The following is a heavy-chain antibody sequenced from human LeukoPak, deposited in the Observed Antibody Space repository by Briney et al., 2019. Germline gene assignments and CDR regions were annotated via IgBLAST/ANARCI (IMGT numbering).Heavy chain of an antibody. V-gene: IGHV4-59*01. J-gene: IGHJ5*02. CDR3: ARSDCSSTSCVSGIFWFDP. CDR2: IYYSGST. D-gene: IGHD2-2*01. Sequence: PSGTLSLTCTVSGGSISSYYWSWIRQPPGKGLEWIGYIYYSGSTNYNPSLKSRVTISVDTSKNQFSLKLSSVTAADTAVYYCARSDCSSTSCVSGIFWFDPWGQGTLVTVSS. CDR1: GGSISSYY.